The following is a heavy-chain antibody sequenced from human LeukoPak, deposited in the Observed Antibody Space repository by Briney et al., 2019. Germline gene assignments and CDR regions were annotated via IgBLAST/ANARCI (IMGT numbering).Heavy chain of an antibody. D-gene: IGHD4-17*01. V-gene: IGHV3-15*01. J-gene: IGHJ4*02. CDR3: TDLGDYAVG. CDR1: GFTFRNAW. CDR2: IKSKTDSGTT. Sequence: GGSLRLSCAASGFTFRNAWMSWVRQATGKGLEWVGRIKSKTDSGTTDYAAPVKGRFTISRDDSKNTLYLQMNSLKTEDTGVYYCTDLGDYAVGWGQGTLVSVSS.